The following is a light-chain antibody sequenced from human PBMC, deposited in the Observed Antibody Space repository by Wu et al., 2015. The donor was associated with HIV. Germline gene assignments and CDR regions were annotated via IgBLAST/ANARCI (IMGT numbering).Light chain of an antibody. CDR2: AAS. V-gene: IGKV1-8*01. CDR1: QGISNF. J-gene: IGKJ1*01. Sequence: AIRITQSPSSLSASTGDRVTITCRASQGISNFLAWYQQKPGKAPKLLIYAASTLQNGVPSRFSGSGSGTDFTLTIDCLQSEDFATYYCQKYNTAPWTFGQGTKVEMK. CDR3: QKYNTAPWT.